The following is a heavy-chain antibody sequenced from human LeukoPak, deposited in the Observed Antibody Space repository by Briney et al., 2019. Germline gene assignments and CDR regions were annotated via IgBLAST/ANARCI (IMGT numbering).Heavy chain of an antibody. D-gene: IGHD3-3*01. J-gene: IGHJ4*02. CDR2: INHSGST. CDR1: GGSFSGYY. CDR3: ARQSPVLEWLSPFDY. V-gene: IGHV4-34*01. Sequence: SETLSLTCAVYGGSFSGYYWSWIRQPPGKGLEWIGEINHSGSTNYNPSLKSRVTISVDTSKNQFSLKLSSVTAADTAVYYCARQSPVLEWLSPFDYWGQGTLVTVSS.